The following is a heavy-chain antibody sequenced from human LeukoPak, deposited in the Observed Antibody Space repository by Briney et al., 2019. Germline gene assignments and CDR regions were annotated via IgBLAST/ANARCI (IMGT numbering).Heavy chain of an antibody. CDR1: GFTYSSYW. D-gene: IGHD3-10*02. J-gene: IGHJ4*02. CDR2: IKTDGSST. Sequence: PGGSLRLSCAASGFTYSSYWMHWVRQAPGKGLVWVSGIKTDGSSTRYADSVKGRFTISRDNAKNTLYLQMNSLRAEDTAVYYCARDTRFSFDYWGQGTLVTVSS. CDR3: ARDTRFSFDY. V-gene: IGHV3-74*01.